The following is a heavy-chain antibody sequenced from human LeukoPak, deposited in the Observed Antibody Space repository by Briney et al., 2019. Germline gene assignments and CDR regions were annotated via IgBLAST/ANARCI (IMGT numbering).Heavy chain of an antibody. D-gene: IGHD3-3*01. CDR2: IKKDGSEK. Sequence: GGSLRLSCAASGFTFSSYWMSWVRQAPGKGLEWVANIKKDGSEKYYVDSVKGRFTISRDNAKTSLYLQMNSLRPEDTAVYYCAKVSSRFDLDAFHIWGQGTMVTVSS. CDR3: AKVSSRFDLDAFHI. CDR1: GFTFSSYW. J-gene: IGHJ3*02. V-gene: IGHV3-7*01.